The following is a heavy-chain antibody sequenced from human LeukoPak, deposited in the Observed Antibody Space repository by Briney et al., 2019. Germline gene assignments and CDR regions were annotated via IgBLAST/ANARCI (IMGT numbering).Heavy chain of an antibody. D-gene: IGHD7-27*01. CDR2: IIPILGIA. J-gene: IGHJ4*02. CDR1: GGTFSSYA. Sequence: SVKVSCKASGGTFSSYAIIWVRQAPGQGLEWMGRIIPILGIANYAQKFQGRVTMTRDTSTSTVYMELSSLRSEDTAVYYCARTAPPLTGNDYFDYWGQGTLVTVSS. CDR3: ARTAPPLTGNDYFDY. V-gene: IGHV1-69*04.